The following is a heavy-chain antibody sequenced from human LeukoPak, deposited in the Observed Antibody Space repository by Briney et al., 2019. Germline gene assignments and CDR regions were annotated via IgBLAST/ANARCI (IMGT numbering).Heavy chain of an antibody. J-gene: IGHJ4*02. D-gene: IGHD3-10*01. CDR1: GFTFSSYW. CDR3: ARHLNYYLDY. V-gene: IGHV3-7*01. CDR2: INQDGSEK. Sequence: GGSLRLSCAASGFTFSSYWMNWVRQTPGEGLEWVANINQDGSEKYYVDSVKGRFTISRDNAKNTLYLQMNSLRAEDTAVYYCARHLNYYLDYWGQGTLVTVSS.